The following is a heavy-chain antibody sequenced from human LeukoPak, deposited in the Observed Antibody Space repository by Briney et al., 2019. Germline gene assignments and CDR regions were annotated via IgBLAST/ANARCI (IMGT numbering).Heavy chain of an antibody. D-gene: IGHD3-22*01. CDR2: IIPIPGIA. Sequence: ASVKVSCKASGGTFSSYAISWVRQAPGQGLEWMGRIIPIPGIANYAQKFQGRVTITADKSTSTAYMELSSLRSEDTAVYYCARGRPDSSGYYFDYWGQGTLVTVSS. CDR1: GGTFSSYA. J-gene: IGHJ4*02. V-gene: IGHV1-69*04. CDR3: ARGRPDSSGYYFDY.